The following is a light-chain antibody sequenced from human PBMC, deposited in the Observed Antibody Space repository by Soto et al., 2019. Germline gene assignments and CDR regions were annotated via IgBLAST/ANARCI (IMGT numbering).Light chain of an antibody. J-gene: IGLJ2*01. V-gene: IGLV6-57*02. CDR3: QSYDSSNPVV. CDR2: EDN. Sequence: NFMLTQPHSVSESPGKTVTISCTGSSGSIASNYVQWYQQLPGSAPTTVIYEDNQRPSGVPDRFSGSIDSSSNSASLTISGRKTEDEADYYCQSYDSSNPVVFGGGTQLTVL. CDR1: SGSIASNY.